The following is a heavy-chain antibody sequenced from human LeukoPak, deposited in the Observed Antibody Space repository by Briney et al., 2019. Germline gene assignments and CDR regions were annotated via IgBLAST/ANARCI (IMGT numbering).Heavy chain of an antibody. V-gene: IGHV4-34*01. CDR3: AILSVAASLAPNYYYYGMDV. Sequence: PSETLSLTCAVYGGSFSGYYWSWIRQPPGKGLEWIGEINHSGSTNYNPSLKSRVTISVDTSKNQLSLKLSSVTAADTAVYYCAILSVAASLAPNYYYYGMDVWGQGTTVTVFS. D-gene: IGHD2-15*01. CDR2: INHSGST. CDR1: GGSFSGYY. J-gene: IGHJ6*02.